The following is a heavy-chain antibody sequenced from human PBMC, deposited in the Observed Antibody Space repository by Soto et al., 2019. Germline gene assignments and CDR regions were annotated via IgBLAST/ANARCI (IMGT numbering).Heavy chain of an antibody. D-gene: IGHD3-22*01. Sequence: GGSLRLSCAASGFTFGDAGMHWVRQAPGKGLEWVGRIKSKTDGGTTDYAAPVKGRFTISRDDSKNTLYLQMNSLKTEDTAVYYCTTVYYYDSSGYYINWFDPWGQGTLVTVS. CDR1: GFTFGDAG. J-gene: IGHJ5*02. V-gene: IGHV3-15*07. CDR2: IKSKTDGGTT. CDR3: TTVYYYDSSGYYINWFDP.